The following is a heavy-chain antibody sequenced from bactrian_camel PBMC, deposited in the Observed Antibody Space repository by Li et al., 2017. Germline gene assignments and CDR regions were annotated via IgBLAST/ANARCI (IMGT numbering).Heavy chain of an antibody. CDR2: IRSGGGTT. D-gene: IGHD6*01. CDR3: ALAVPCMGWSMPAPKASDFGY. J-gene: IGHJ6*01. V-gene: IGHV3S1*01. Sequence: VQLVESGGGLVQPGGSLRLSCAASEFTFSNYWVYWVRQTPGKGLEWVSTIRSGGGTTVYADSVKGRFTISRDNAKNMVYLLMNSLKSEDTAVYYCALAVPCMGWSMPAPKASDFGYWGQGTQVTVS. CDR1: EFTFSNYW.